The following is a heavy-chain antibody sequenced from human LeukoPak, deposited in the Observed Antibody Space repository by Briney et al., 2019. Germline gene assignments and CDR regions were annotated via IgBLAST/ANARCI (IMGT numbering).Heavy chain of an antibody. D-gene: IGHD5-18*01. CDR3: ARTYSYSDNYYYGMDV. CDR1: GFTFSSYA. J-gene: IGHJ6*02. V-gene: IGHV3-64*01. Sequence: GGSLRLSCAASGFTFSSYAMHWVRQAPGKGLEYVSAISSNGGSTYYANSVKGRFTISRDNSKNTLYLQMGSLRAEDMAVYYCARTYSYSDNYYYGMDVWGQGTTVTVSS. CDR2: ISSNGGST.